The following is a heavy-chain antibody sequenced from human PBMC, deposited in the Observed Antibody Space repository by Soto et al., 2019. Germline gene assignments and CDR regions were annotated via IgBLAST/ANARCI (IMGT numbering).Heavy chain of an antibody. V-gene: IGHV2-5*01. D-gene: IGHD1-26*01. Sequence: QITLKESGPTLVKPTQTLTLTCTFSGFSLSTSGVGVGWIRQPPGKALEWLALIYWNDDKRYSPSLKSRLTITKDTSKNQVVLTMTNMDPVDTATYYCAHSLGFIVGATFNYYYGMDVWGQGTTVTVSS. J-gene: IGHJ6*02. CDR3: AHSLGFIVGATFNYYYGMDV. CDR2: IYWNDDK. CDR1: GFSLSTSGVG.